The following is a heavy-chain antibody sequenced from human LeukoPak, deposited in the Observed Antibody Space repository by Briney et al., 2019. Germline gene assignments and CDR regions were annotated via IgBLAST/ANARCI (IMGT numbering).Heavy chain of an antibody. D-gene: IGHD3-16*01. CDR1: GFTFSDYY. Sequence: GGSLRLSCAASGFTFSDYYMSWIRQAPGKGLEWVSLISWDGGSTYYADSVKGRFTISRDNSKNSLYLQMNSLRTEDTALYYCAKDSHWGGFDYWGQGTLVTVSS. V-gene: IGHV3-43*01. CDR2: ISWDGGST. CDR3: AKDSHWGGFDY. J-gene: IGHJ4*02.